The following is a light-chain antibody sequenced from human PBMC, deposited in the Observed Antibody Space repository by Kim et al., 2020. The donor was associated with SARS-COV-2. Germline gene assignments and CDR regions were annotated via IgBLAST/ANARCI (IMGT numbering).Light chain of an antibody. V-gene: IGLV3-19*01. CDR2: GKN. CDR1: SLRSYY. Sequence: SSELTQDPAVSVALGQTVRITCQGDSLRSYYANWYQQKPGQAPVLVIYGKNNRPSGIPDRFSGSSSGNTASLTLTGAQAEDEADYYCNSRDSSGNHYVFGTGAKVTVL. CDR3: NSRDSSGNHYV. J-gene: IGLJ1*01.